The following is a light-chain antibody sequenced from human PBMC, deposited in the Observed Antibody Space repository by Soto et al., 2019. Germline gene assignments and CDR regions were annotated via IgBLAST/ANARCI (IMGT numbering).Light chain of an antibody. CDR2: GES. Sequence: EIVMTQSPATLSVSPGESATLSCRASQSVSSSYLAWYQQKSGQAPRLLIYGESSRATGIPDRLSGSGSGTELNLTISRLEPEDFAVYFCQKYGYSQWTCGQGTKVDIK. V-gene: IGKV3-20*01. CDR3: QKYGYSQWT. CDR1: QSVSSSY. J-gene: IGKJ1*01.